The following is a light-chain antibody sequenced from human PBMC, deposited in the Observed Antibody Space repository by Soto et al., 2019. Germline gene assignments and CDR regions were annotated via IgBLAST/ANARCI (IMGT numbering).Light chain of an antibody. CDR3: QSCDSSLSGSV. CDR2: GNS. CDR1: SSNLGAGYD. J-gene: IGLJ3*02. Sequence: QSVPTQPPSVSGAPGQRVTISCTGSSSNLGAGYDVHWDQHRPGTAPKPLIYGNSNPPSGVPDRFSGSKSGTSASLAITGLQAEDEADYYCQSCDSSLSGSVFGGGTQLTVL. V-gene: IGLV1-40*01.